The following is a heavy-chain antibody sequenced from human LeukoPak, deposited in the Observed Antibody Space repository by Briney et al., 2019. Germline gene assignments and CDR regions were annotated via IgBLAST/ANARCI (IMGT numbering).Heavy chain of an antibody. CDR1: GGSFSGYY. CDR3: ARTYYYGSGSYSRRYYYYYMDV. V-gene: IGHV4-34*01. Sequence: PSETLSLTCAVYGGSFSGYYWSWLRQPPGKGLEWIGEINHSGSTNYNPSLKSRVTISVDTSKNQFSLKLSSVTAADTAVYYCARTYYYGSGSYSRRYYYYYMDVWGKGTTVTISS. J-gene: IGHJ6*03. D-gene: IGHD3-10*01. CDR2: INHSGST.